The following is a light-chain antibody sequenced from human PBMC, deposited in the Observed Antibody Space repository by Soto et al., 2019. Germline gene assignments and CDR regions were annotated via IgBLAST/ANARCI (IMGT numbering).Light chain of an antibody. J-gene: IGKJ4*01. CDR1: QSVSSSY. Sequence: EVVLTQSPGTLSLSPGERATLSCRASQSVSSSYLAWYQQQPRQAPRLLIYAAYSRATRITDRCSGSGSGTAFTITSRRLEAEDFAVYYCQQYGSPSVFGGGTQVEIK. V-gene: IGKV3-20*01. CDR2: AAY. CDR3: QQYGSPSV.